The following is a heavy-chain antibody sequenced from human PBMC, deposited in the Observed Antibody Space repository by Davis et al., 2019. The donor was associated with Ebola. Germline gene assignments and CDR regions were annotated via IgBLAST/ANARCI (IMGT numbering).Heavy chain of an antibody. CDR1: GGSISSYY. V-gene: IGHV4-59*01. CDR3: ARANWNDWFDP. D-gene: IGHD1-1*01. CDR2: IDYSGFT. J-gene: IGHJ5*02. Sequence: SETLSLTCTVSGGSISSYYWTWIRQPPGKGLEWIAYIDYSGFTNYNPSLKSRVTISVDSSKNQFSLKMRYVTAADTAVYYCARANWNDWFDPWGQGTLVTVSS.